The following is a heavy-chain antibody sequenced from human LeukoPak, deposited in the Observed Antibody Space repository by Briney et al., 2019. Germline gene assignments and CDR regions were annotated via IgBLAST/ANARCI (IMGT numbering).Heavy chain of an antibody. CDR2: ISYDGSNK. J-gene: IGHJ4*02. Sequence: GGSLRLSCAASGFTFSSYAMHWVRQAPGKGLEWVAVISYDGSNKYYADSVKGRFTISRDNSKNTLYLQMNSLRAEDTAVYYCASDGKFIKGYYYDSRGVDYWGQGTLVTVSS. V-gene: IGHV3-30*04. D-gene: IGHD3-22*01. CDR3: ASDGKFIKGYYYDSRGVDY. CDR1: GFTFSSYA.